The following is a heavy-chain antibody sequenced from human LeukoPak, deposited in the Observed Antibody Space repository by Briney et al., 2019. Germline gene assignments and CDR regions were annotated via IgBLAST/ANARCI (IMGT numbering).Heavy chain of an antibody. V-gene: IGHV4-4*07. CDR1: GGSISSYY. J-gene: IGHJ6*04. CDR2: IYTSGST. Sequence: SETLSLTCTVSGGSISSYYWIWIRQPAGKGLEWIGRIYTSGSTNYNPSLKSRVTMTVATSQHQFSLKLSSVTAADTAVYYCARVNFASMDVWGKGTTVTISS. D-gene: IGHD3-9*01. CDR3: ARVNFASMDV.